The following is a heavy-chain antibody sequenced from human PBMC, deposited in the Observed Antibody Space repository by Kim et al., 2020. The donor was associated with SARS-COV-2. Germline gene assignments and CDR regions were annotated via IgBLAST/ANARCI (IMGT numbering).Heavy chain of an antibody. Sequence: GGSLRLSCAASGFTFSRHDIHWVRQAPGKGLEWVAVISYDGSKKFYADAVKGRFTISRDNSMDTLYLQMNSRRLEDTAVYYCTKDTMDVWGQGTTVTVSS. J-gene: IGHJ6*02. V-gene: IGHV3-30*18. CDR3: TKDTMDV. CDR1: GFTFSRHD. CDR2: ISYDGSKK.